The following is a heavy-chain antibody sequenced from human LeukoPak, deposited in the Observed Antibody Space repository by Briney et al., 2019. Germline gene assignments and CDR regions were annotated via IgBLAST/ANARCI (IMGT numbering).Heavy chain of an antibody. J-gene: IGHJ4*02. D-gene: IGHD5-12*01. CDR2: IIPIFGTA. V-gene: IGHV1-69*05. Sequence: SVKVSCKASGGTFSSYAISWVRQAPGQGLEGMGGIIPIFGTANCAQKFQCRVTITTDDSTSTASMELSSLRFEDTAVYYCASSGGGYSGYDSGFDYWGQGTLVTVSS. CDR3: ASSGGGYSGYDSGFDY. CDR1: GGTFSSYA.